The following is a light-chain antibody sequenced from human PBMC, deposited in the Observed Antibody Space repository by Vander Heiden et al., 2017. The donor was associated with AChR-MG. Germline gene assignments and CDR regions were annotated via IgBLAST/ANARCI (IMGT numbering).Light chain of an antibody. CDR1: QSVSNY. CDR3: QQSGHWLT. J-gene: IGKJ4*01. Sequence: EVVLTQSPATLSLSPGERATLSCRASQSVSNYLAWYQQKPGQAPILLFSDATNRATGIPARFSDSGSGTDFTLTISSLEPEDFAIYYCQQSGHWLTFGGGTKVEIK. CDR2: DAT. V-gene: IGKV3-11*01.